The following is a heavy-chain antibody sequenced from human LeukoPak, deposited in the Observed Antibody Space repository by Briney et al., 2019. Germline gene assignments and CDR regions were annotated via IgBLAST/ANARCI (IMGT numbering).Heavy chain of an antibody. CDR3: ARGYRVVVITNVFYFDY. J-gene: IGHJ4*02. CDR2: INQSGST. D-gene: IGHD3-22*01. Sequence: SETLSLTCAVYSGSFSGYYWSWIRQPPGKGLEWIGEINQSGSTNYNPSLKSRVTISVDTSKNQFSLKLSSVTAADTAVYYCARGYRVVVITNVFYFDYWGQGTLVTVSS. V-gene: IGHV4-34*01. CDR1: SGSFSGYY.